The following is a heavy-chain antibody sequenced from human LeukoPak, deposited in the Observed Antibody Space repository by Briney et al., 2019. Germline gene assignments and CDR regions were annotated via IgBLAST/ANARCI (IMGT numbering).Heavy chain of an antibody. J-gene: IGHJ3*02. D-gene: IGHD3-9*01. CDR3: AKDRKKYDILTGYYRGNAFDI. CDR1: GFTFSSYA. Sequence: GGSLRLSCAASGFTFSSYAMSWVRQAPGKGLEWVSAISGSGGSTYYADSVKGRFTISRDNSKNTLYLQMNSLRAEDTAVYYCAKDRKKYDILTGYYRGNAFDIWGQGTMVTVSS. V-gene: IGHV3-23*01. CDR2: ISGSGGST.